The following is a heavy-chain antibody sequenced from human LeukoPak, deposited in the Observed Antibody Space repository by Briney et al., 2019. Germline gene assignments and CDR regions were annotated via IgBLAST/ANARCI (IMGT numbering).Heavy chain of an antibody. J-gene: IGHJ3*02. CDR1: GGSFSGYY. V-gene: IGHV4-34*01. Sequence: SETLSLTSAVYGGSFSGYYWSWIRQPPGKGLEWIGEINHSGSTNYNPSLKSRVTISVDTSKNQFSLKLSSVTAADTAVYYCARGLVQKAFDIWGQGTMVTVSS. CDR3: ARGLVQKAFDI. D-gene: IGHD1-1*01. CDR2: INHSGST.